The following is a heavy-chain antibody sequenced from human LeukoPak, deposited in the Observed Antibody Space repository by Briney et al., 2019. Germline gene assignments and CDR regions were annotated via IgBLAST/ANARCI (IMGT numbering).Heavy chain of an antibody. V-gene: IGHV1-18*01. J-gene: IGHJ4*02. CDR3: ARDLTWELLKVYYFDY. CDR2: ISAYNGNT. Sequence: ASVKVSSKASGYTFTSYGISWVRQAPGQGLEWMGWISAYNGNTNYAQKLQGRVTMTTDTSTSTAYMELRSLRSDDTAVYYCARDLTWELLKVYYFDYWGQGTLVTVSS. D-gene: IGHD1-26*01. CDR1: GYTFTSYG.